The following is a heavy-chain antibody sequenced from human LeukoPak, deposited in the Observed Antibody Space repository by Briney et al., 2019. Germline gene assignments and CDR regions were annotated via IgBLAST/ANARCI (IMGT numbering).Heavy chain of an antibody. CDR1: GFVFSNYA. Sequence: GGSLRLSCAASGFVFSNYAMHWVRQAPGRGLEYVSGISNNGGSTYYGNSVKGRFTISRDNSKNTLYLQMNSLRAGDTAVYYCARDRDSSGSSFDLWGRGTLVTVSS. J-gene: IGHJ2*01. CDR3: ARDRDSSGSSFDL. CDR2: ISNNGGST. D-gene: IGHD6-19*01. V-gene: IGHV3-64*01.